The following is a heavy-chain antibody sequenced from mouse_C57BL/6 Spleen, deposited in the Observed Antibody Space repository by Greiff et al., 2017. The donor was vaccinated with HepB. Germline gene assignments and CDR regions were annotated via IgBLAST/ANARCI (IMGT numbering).Heavy chain of an antibody. V-gene: IGHV1-64*01. CDR3: AREGTSGYFDV. D-gene: IGHD2-14*01. Sequence: VQLQQPGAELVKPGASVKLSCKASGYTFTSYWMHWVKQRPGQGLEWIGMIHPNSGSTNYNEKFKSKATLTVDKSSSTAYMQLSSLTSEDSAVYYCAREGTSGYFDVWGTGTTVTVSS. CDR1: GYTFTSYW. J-gene: IGHJ1*03. CDR2: IHPNSGST.